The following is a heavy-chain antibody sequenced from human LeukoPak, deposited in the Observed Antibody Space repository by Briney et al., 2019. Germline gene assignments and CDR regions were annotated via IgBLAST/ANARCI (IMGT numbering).Heavy chain of an antibody. CDR3: AELGITMIGGV. J-gene: IGHJ6*04. D-gene: IGHD3-10*02. V-gene: IGHV3-23*01. CDR2: ITGSGGST. Sequence: GGSLRLSCAASGFTFSSYAMSWVRQAPGKGLEWVSTITGSGGSTYYADSVKGRFTISRDNSKNTLYLQMNSLRAEDTAVYYCAELGITMIGGVWGKGTTVTISS. CDR1: GFTFSSYA.